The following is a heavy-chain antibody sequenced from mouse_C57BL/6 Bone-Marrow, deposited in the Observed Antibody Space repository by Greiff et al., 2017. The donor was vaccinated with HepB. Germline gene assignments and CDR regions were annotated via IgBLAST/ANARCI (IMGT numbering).Heavy chain of an antibody. CDR1: GFSLTSYG. V-gene: IGHV2-6-1*01. CDR2: IWSDGST. CDR3: ARHKRLNWDWYFDV. J-gene: IGHJ1*03. D-gene: IGHD4-1*02. Sequence: VMLVESGPGLVAPSQSLSITCTVSGFSLTSYGVHWVRQPPGKGLEWLVVIWSDGSTTYNSALKSRLSISKDNSKSQVFLKMNSLQTDDTAMYYCARHKRLNWDWYFDVWGTGTTVTVSS.